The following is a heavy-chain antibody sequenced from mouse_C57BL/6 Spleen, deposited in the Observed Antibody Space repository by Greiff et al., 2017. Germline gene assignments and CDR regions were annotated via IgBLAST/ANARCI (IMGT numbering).Heavy chain of an antibody. Sequence: EVKLVESGEGLVKPGGSLKLSCAASGFTFSSYAMSWVRQTPEKRLEWVAYISSGGDYIYYADTVKGRFTISRDNARNTLYLQMSSLKSEDTAMYYCTRDRYDYGGGWFAYWGQGTLVTVSA. CDR2: ISSGGDYI. CDR1: GFTFSSYA. J-gene: IGHJ3*01. D-gene: IGHD2-4*01. CDR3: TRDRYDYGGGWFAY. V-gene: IGHV5-9-1*02.